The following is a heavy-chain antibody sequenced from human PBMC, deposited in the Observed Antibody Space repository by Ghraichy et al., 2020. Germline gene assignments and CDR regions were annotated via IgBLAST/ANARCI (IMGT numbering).Heavy chain of an antibody. Sequence: GGSLRLSCAASGFTFSSYWMSWVRQAPGKGLEWVANIKQDGSEKYYVDSVKGRFTISRDNAKNSLYLQMNSLRAEDTAVYYCAREERVQSWYEGFDYWGQGTLVTVSS. D-gene: IGHD6-13*01. CDR2: IKQDGSEK. CDR1: GFTFSSYW. J-gene: IGHJ4*02. V-gene: IGHV3-7*03. CDR3: AREERVQSWYEGFDY.